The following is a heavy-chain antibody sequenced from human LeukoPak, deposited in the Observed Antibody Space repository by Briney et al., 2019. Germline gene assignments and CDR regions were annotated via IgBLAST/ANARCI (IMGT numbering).Heavy chain of an antibody. J-gene: IGHJ4*02. CDR1: GFTFSSYA. Sequence: GGSLRLSCAASGFTFSSYAMHWVRQAPGKGLEWVAVISYDGSNKYYADSVKGRFTISRDNSKNTLYLQMNSLRAEDTAVYYCAREGMDGRSLPSFDYWGQGTLVTVSS. V-gene: IGHV3-30-3*01. CDR3: AREGMDGRSLPSFDY. CDR2: ISYDGSNK. D-gene: IGHD2-8*01.